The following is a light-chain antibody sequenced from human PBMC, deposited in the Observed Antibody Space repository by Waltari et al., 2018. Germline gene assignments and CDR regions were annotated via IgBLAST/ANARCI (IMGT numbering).Light chain of an antibody. CDR1: SSDVGTYNY. CDR3: CSYAGRFYV. V-gene: IGLV2-11*01. Sequence: QSALSQPRSVSGSPGQPVTISCTGTSSDVGTYNYVSWYQQHPGKAPKLMIYDVSKRPSGCRDRISGSKSGNTAALTISGLQAEDEADYDCCSYAGRFYVFGPGTKVTV. CDR2: DVS. J-gene: IGLJ1*01.